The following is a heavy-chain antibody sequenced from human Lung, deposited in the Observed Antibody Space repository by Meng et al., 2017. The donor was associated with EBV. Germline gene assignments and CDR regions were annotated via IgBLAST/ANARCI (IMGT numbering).Heavy chain of an antibody. CDR3: ARDSDSAYSLGY. J-gene: IGHJ4*02. V-gene: IGHV4-61*08. D-gene: IGHD2-21*01. CDR1: GGSVSSGGYY. CDR2: IYYSGST. Sequence: QVPLQQGGAGLLKPSETLSPTCTVSGGSVSSGGYYWSWIRQPPGKGLEWIGYIYYSGSTNFNPSLKSRVTISVDTSKNQFSLKLSSVTAADTAVYYCARDSDSAYSLGYWGQGTLVTVSS.